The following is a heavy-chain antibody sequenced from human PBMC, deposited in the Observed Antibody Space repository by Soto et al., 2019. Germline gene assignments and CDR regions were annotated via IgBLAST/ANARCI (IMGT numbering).Heavy chain of an antibody. J-gene: IGHJ3*02. V-gene: IGHV4-59*01. Sequence: SETLSLTCTVSGGSISSYYWSWIRQPPGKGLEWIGYIYYSGSTNYNPSLKSRVTISVDTSKNQFSLKLSSVTAADTAVYYCAREIGRGDRVAFDIWGQGTMVTVSS. CDR2: IYYSGST. CDR3: AREIGRGDRVAFDI. D-gene: IGHD7-27*01. CDR1: GGSISSYY.